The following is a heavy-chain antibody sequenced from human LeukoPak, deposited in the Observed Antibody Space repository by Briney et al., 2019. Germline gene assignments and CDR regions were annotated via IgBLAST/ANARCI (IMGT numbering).Heavy chain of an antibody. Sequence: PSQTLSLTCTVSGGSISSGDYYWSWIRQPPGKGLEWIGYIYYSGSTYYNPSLKSRVTISVDTSKNQFSLKLSSVTTADTAVYYCAREGAYSNHFNWFDPWGQGTLVTVSS. CDR3: AREGAYSNHFNWFDP. CDR1: GGSISSGDYY. CDR2: IYYSGST. J-gene: IGHJ5*02. D-gene: IGHD4-11*01. V-gene: IGHV4-30-4*08.